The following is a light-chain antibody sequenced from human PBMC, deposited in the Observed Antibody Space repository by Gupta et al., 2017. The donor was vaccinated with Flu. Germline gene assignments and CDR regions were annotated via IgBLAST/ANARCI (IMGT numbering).Light chain of an antibody. J-gene: IGKJ4*01. Sequence: DIQMTQSPSSLSASVGDRVTITCRASQSISSYLNWYQQKPGKAPKLLIYAASSLQSGVPSRFSGSGSGTDFTLTISSLQPEDFATYYCLQSYSNPRTFGGGTKVEIK. CDR1: QSISSY. CDR2: AAS. V-gene: IGKV1-39*01. CDR3: LQSYSNPRT.